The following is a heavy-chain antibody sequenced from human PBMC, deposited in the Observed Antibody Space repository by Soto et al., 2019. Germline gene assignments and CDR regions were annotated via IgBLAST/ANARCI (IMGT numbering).Heavy chain of an antibody. Sequence: GGSLRLSCAASGFTFSSYSMNWVRQAPGKGLEWVSSISSSSSYIYYADSVKGRFTISRDNAKNSLYLQMNSLRAEDTAVYYCARDIRYNWNDDTSPYYYYYYYGMDVWGQGTTVTVSS. CDR2: ISSSSSYI. CDR1: GFTFSSYS. CDR3: ARDIRYNWNDDTSPYYYYYYYGMDV. V-gene: IGHV3-21*01. J-gene: IGHJ6*02. D-gene: IGHD1-1*01.